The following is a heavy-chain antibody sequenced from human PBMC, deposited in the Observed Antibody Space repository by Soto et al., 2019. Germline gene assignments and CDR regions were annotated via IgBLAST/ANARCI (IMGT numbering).Heavy chain of an antibody. J-gene: IGHJ6*02. Sequence: ASVKVSCKASGYTFTSHYIHWVRQAPGQGPEWMGMINPSNGGTSYAQKFPGRVTRTRDTSTSTAYMDLSRLRADDTAMYYCARAVSPTYYGMDVWGQGTTVTVSS. V-gene: IGHV1-2*02. CDR1: GYTFTSHY. CDR3: ARAVSPTYYGMDV. CDR2: INPSNGGT.